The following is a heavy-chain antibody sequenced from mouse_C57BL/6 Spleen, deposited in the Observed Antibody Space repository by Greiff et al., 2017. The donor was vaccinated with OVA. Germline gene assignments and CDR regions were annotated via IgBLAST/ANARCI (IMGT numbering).Heavy chain of an antibody. V-gene: IGHV8-8*01. J-gene: IGHJ3*01. CDR3: ARTDYDYDEAWFAY. CDR1: GFSLSTFGMG. Sequence: QVTLKESGPGILQPSQTLSLTCSFSGFSLSTFGMGVGWIRQPSGKGLEWLAHIWWDDDKYYNPALKSRLTISKDTSKNQVFLKIANVDTADTATYYCARTDYDYDEAWFAYWGQGTLVTVSA. CDR2: IWWDDDK. D-gene: IGHD2-4*01.